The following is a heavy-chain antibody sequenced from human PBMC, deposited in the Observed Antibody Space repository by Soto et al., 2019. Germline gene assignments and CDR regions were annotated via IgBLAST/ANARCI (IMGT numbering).Heavy chain of an antibody. D-gene: IGHD3-10*01. CDR2: INHSGST. Sequence: ETLSLTCAVYGGSFSGYYWSWIRQPPGKGLEWIGEINHSGSTNYNPSLKSRVTISVDTSKNQFSLKLSSVSAADTAVYYCATGRGVRGVIITTYYYYGLDVWGQGSMVTVCS. V-gene: IGHV4-34*01. CDR3: ATGRGVRGVIITTYYYYGLDV. CDR1: GGSFSGYY. J-gene: IGHJ6*02.